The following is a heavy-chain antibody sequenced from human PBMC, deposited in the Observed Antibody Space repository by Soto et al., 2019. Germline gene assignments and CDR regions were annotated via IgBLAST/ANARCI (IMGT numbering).Heavy chain of an antibody. CDR1: GYTFTSYY. CDR2: INPSVGST. Sequence: ASVKVPCKASGYTFTSYYMHWVGQPPGQGLEWMGIINPSVGSTSYAQKFQGRVTMTSDTSTSTVYMELSSLRSEDTAVYYCARTPNRDIVVVPAAIAKIDYWGQGTLVTVSS. CDR3: ARTPNRDIVVVPAAIAKIDY. D-gene: IGHD2-2*02. V-gene: IGHV1-46*01. J-gene: IGHJ4*01.